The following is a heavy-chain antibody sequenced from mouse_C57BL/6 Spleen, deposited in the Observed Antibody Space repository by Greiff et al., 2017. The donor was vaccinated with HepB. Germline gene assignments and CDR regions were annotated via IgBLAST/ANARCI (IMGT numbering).Heavy chain of an antibody. CDR3: ARIYYDYDRYAMDY. CDR1: GFSLTSYA. J-gene: IGHJ4*01. D-gene: IGHD2-4*01. Sequence: QVQLKQSGPGLVAPSQSLSITCTVSGFSLTSYAISWVRQPPGKGLEWLGVIWTGGGTNYNSALKSRLSISKDNSKSQVFLKMNSLQTDDTARYYCARIYYDYDRYAMDYWGQGTSVTVSS. V-gene: IGHV2-9-1*01. CDR2: IWTGGGT.